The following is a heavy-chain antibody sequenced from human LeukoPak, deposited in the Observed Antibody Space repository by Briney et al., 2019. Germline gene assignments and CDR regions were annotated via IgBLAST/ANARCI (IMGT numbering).Heavy chain of an antibody. J-gene: IGHJ6*02. CDR3: ARDLARGMDV. CDR1: GGTISSGGYY. D-gene: IGHD2-21*01. V-gene: IGHV4-31*03. Sequence: SQTLPLICTVSGGTISSGGYYWSWIRQHPGKGLEWIGYIYYSGSTYYNPSLKSRVTISADTSKNQFSLKLSSVTAADTAVYYCARDLARGMDVWGQGTTVTVSS. CDR2: IYYSGST.